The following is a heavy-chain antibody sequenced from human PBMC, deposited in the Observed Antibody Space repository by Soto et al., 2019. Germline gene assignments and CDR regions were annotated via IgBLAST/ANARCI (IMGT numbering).Heavy chain of an antibody. D-gene: IGHD2-2*01. Sequence: SGPTLVNPTQTLTLTCTFSGFSLSTSGMCVSWIRQPPGKGLEWIGYIYYSGSTNYNPSLKSRVTISVDRSKNQFSLKLSSVTAADTAVYYCARVPDRWGQGTLVTVSS. V-gene: IGHV4-61*08. J-gene: IGHJ5*02. CDR3: ARVPDR. CDR2: IYYSGST. CDR1: GFSLSTSGMC.